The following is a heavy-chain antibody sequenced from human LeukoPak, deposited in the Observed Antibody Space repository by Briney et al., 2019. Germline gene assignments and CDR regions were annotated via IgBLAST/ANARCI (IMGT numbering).Heavy chain of an antibody. J-gene: IGHJ6*03. Sequence: GGSLRLSCAVSGFTVSSNYMSWVRQAPGKGLEWVSVIYSSGSTYYADSVKGRFTISSDNSKNTLYLQMNSLRAEDTAVYYCARGADTAMGYYYYMDVWGKGTTVTVSS. V-gene: IGHV3-66*02. D-gene: IGHD5-18*01. CDR2: IYSSGST. CDR3: ARGADTAMGYYYYMDV. CDR1: GFTVSSNY.